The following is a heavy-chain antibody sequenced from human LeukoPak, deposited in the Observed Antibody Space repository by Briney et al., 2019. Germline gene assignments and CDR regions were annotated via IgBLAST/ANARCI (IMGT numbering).Heavy chain of an antibody. Sequence: ASVKVSCKASGYTFTSYDINWVRQATGQGLEWMGWMNPNSGNTGYAQKFQGRVTMTRNTSISTAYMELSSLRSEDTAVYYCARGFFPGYYGSGSYHNWFDPWGQGTLVTVSS. D-gene: IGHD3-10*01. V-gene: IGHV1-8*01. CDR2: MNPNSGNT. J-gene: IGHJ5*02. CDR1: GYTFTSYD. CDR3: ARGFFPGYYGSGSYHNWFDP.